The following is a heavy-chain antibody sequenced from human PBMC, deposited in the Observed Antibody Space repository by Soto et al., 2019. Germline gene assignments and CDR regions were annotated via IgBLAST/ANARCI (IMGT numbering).Heavy chain of an antibody. V-gene: IGHV4-34*01. D-gene: IGHD3-10*01. J-gene: IGHJ6*03. CDR1: GGSFSGYY. Sequence: SETLSLTCAVYGGSFSGYYWSWIRQPPGKGLEWIGEINHSGSTNYNPSLKSRVTISVDTSKNQFSLKLSSVTAADTAVYYCARVRALVRGVIGPRYWGDYYYYYMDVWGKGTTVTVSS. CDR3: ARVRALVRGVIGPRYWGDYYYYYMDV. CDR2: INHSGST.